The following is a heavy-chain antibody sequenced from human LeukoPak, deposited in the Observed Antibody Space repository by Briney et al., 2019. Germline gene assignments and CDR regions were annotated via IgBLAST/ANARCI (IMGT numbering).Heavy chain of an antibody. D-gene: IGHD3-22*01. CDR1: GFTVSSNY. CDR3: ARARPSLFYYDSSGYYYFDY. Sequence: PGGSLRLSCAASGFTVSSNYMSWVRQAPGKGLEWVSVIYSGGSTYYADSVKGRFTISRDNSKNTLYLQMNSLRAEDTAVYYCARARPSLFYYDSSGYYYFDYWGQGTLVTVSS. V-gene: IGHV3-53*01. J-gene: IGHJ4*02. CDR2: IYSGGST.